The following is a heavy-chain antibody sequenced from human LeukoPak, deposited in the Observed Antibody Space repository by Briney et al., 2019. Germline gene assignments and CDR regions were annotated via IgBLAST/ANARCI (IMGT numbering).Heavy chain of an antibody. Sequence: SVKVSCKASGGTFSSYAISWVRQAPGQGLEWMGGIIPIFGTANYAQKFQGRVTITTDESTSTAYMELSSLRSEDTAVYYCARAAAAWGDAFDIWGQGTMVTVSS. CDR1: GGTFSSYA. CDR2: IIPIFGTA. CDR3: ARAAAAWGDAFDI. V-gene: IGHV1-69*05. D-gene: IGHD6-13*01. J-gene: IGHJ3*02.